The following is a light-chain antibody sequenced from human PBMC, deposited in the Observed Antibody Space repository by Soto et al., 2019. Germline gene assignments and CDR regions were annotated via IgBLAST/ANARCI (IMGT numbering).Light chain of an antibody. CDR2: LGS. CDR3: MQALQTPVP. CDR1: QSLLHTIGYNY. V-gene: IGKV2-28*01. J-gene: IGKJ5*01. Sequence: VRTQSPVALPVTKEEPASISCTSSQSLLHTIGYNYLDWYLQKPGQSPQLLIYLGSNRASGVSDRFSGSGSGTDFTLKISRVEAEDVGVYYCMQALQTPVPFGQGTRLAI.